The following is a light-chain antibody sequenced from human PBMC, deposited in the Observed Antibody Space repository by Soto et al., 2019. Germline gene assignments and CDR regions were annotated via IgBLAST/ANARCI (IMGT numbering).Light chain of an antibody. Sequence: VLTQSPGTLSLSPGERATLSCRASQSVTSTYLAWYQQKPGQAPRLLIYGASSRATGVPDRFSGSGSGTDFTLTISRLEPEDFAVYYCQQYVSSPWAFGQGTKVDIK. V-gene: IGKV3-20*01. CDR1: QSVTSTY. CDR2: GAS. J-gene: IGKJ1*01. CDR3: QQYVSSPWA.